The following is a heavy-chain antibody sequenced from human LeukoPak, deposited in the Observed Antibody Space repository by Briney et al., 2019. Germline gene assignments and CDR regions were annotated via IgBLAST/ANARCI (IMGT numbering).Heavy chain of an antibody. V-gene: IGHV3-21*01. Sequence: GGSLRLSCAASGFTFSSYGMNWVRQAPGKGRELVSSISSGTSYRYYADSVKGRFTISRDNAKNSLFLEMNSLRAEDTAVYYWAKRPYYYDSSGWELSYFDYWGQGTLVTVSS. CDR3: AKRPYYYDSSGWELSYFDY. CDR1: GFTFSSYG. D-gene: IGHD3-22*01. CDR2: ISSGTSYR. J-gene: IGHJ4*02.